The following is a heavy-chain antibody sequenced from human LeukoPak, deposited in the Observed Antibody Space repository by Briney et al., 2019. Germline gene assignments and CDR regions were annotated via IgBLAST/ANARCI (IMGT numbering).Heavy chain of an antibody. CDR2: IESKNEHGTT. V-gene: IGHV3-15*04. J-gene: IGHJ4*02. D-gene: IGHD2-15*01. Sequence: GGSLRLSCAVSGFTLCNALMICVPQAPGKGLEWGGRIESKNEHGTTDFAEPVKVRFAISRDHSENNLYLHKHSRTVEDIFVYYCIPLGYCRGGACYWRTESGYWGEGTLVTVSS. CDR1: GFTLCNAL. CDR3: IPLGYCRGGACYWRTESGY.